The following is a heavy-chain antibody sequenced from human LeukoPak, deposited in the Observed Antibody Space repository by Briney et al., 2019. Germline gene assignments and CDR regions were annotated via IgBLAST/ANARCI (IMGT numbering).Heavy chain of an antibody. D-gene: IGHD6-13*01. CDR2: FYHGGST. J-gene: IGHJ3*02. Sequence: SETLSLTCTVSGYSISTGYYWDWIRQPPGKGLEWIGTFYHGGSTYYNPSLKSRVTISVDTSKNQFSLNLTSVTAADTAVYYCARVAAAGTEGPGAFDIWGQGTMVTVSS. CDR1: GYSISTGYY. CDR3: ARVAAAGTEGPGAFDI. V-gene: IGHV4-38-2*02.